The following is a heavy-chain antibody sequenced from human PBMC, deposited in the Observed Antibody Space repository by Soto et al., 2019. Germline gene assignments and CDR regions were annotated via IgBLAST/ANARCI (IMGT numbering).Heavy chain of an antibody. CDR2: ISGSGCRT. Sequence: GGSLRLSCAASGFTFSSYAMSWVRQAPGKGLEWVSAISGSGCRTYYADSVKGRFTISRDNSKNTLYLQMNSLRAEDTAVYYCAKDPDSSGYYYVSVFDYWGQGTLVTVSS. CDR3: AKDPDSSGYYYVSVFDY. D-gene: IGHD3-22*01. CDR1: GFTFSSYA. J-gene: IGHJ4*02. V-gene: IGHV3-23*01.